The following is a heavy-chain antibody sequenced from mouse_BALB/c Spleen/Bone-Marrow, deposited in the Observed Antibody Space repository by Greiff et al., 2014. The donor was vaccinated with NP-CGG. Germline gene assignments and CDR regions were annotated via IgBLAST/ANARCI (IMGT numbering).Heavy chain of an antibody. CDR1: GFSLTSYG. V-gene: IGHV2-9*02. CDR3: ARDNYGVAY. J-gene: IGHJ3*01. Sequence: VQLVESGPGLVAASQSLSITCTVSGFSLTSYGVHWVRQPPGKGLEWLGVIWAGGSTNYNSALMSRLSISKDNSKSQVFLKMNSLQTDDTAMYYCARDNYGVAYWGQGTLVTVSA. D-gene: IGHD1-1*02. CDR2: IWAGGST.